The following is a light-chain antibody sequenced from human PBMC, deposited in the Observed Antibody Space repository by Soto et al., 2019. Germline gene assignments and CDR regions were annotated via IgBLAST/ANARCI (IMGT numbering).Light chain of an antibody. CDR1: QSVSSK. J-gene: IGKJ2*01. CDR3: QQYNNWPHT. CDR2: GVS. Sequence: EIVMTKSPATLSVSPGEGATLSCRASQSVSSKLAWFQQKPGQAPSLLIYGVSTRAIGVPVRFSGSGSGTEFTLTINSLQSEDFAVYYCQQYNNWPHTFGQGTKVDIK. V-gene: IGKV3-15*01.